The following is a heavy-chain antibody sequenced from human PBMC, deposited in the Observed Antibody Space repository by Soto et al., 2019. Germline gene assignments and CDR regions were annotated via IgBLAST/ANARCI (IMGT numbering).Heavy chain of an antibody. D-gene: IGHD3-22*01. CDR3: AREHPHWGDYDSSGYLYNWFDP. CDR1: GFTFSSYA. Sequence: SLRLSCAASGFTFSSYAMRWVRQAPGKGLEWVAVISYDGSNKYYADSVKGRFTISRDNSKNTLYLQMNSLRAEDTAVYYCAREHPHWGDYDSSGYLYNWFDPWGQGTLVTVSS. CDR2: ISYDGSNK. J-gene: IGHJ5*02. V-gene: IGHV3-30-3*01.